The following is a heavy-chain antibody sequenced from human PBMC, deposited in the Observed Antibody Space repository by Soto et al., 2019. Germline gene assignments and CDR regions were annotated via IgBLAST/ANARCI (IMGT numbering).Heavy chain of an antibody. CDR2: IYYSGST. CDR1: GGSISSYY. Sequence: SETLSLTCTVSGGSISSYYWSWIRQPPGKGLEWIGYIYYSGSTNYNPSLKSRVTISVDTSKNQFSLKLSSVTAADTAVYYCARTGTGITGTPSRYYYYYYMDVWGKGTTVTVSS. D-gene: IGHD1-7*01. V-gene: IGHV4-59*01. CDR3: ARTGTGITGTPSRYYYYYYMDV. J-gene: IGHJ6*03.